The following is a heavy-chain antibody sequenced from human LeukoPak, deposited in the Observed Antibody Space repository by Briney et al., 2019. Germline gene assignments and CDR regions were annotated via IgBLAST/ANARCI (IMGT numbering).Heavy chain of an antibody. V-gene: IGHV1-18*01. Sequence: ASVKVSCKASGYTFTSYGISWVRQAPGQGLEWMGWISAYNGNTNYARKLQGRVTMTTDTSTSTAYMELRSLRSDDTAVYYCARVIVGCSGGSCYRYFQHWGQGTLVTVSS. CDR1: GYTFTSYG. CDR2: ISAYNGNT. D-gene: IGHD2-15*01. J-gene: IGHJ1*01. CDR3: ARVIVGCSGGSCYRYFQH.